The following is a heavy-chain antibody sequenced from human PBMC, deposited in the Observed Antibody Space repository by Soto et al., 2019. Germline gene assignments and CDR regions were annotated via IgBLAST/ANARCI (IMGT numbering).Heavy chain of an antibody. J-gene: IGHJ4*02. CDR2: WSLDGNSK. D-gene: IGHD2-21*01. Sequence: QVQLVKSGEAVFQLGSSLGLSCAASGLTLSSYSMHWVGRAPGKGLEWVAAWSLDGNSKYFADSVKGRFTISRDNSKNTLSLQMNSLGADDSAVYYCARGRSVIDHDDFEYWGQGTLVTVSS. CDR1: GLTLSSYS. V-gene: IGHV3-30-3*01. CDR3: ARGRSVIDHDDFEY.